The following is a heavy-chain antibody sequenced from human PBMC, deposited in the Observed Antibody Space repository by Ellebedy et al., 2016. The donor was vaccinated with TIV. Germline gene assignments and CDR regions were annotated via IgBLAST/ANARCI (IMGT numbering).Heavy chain of an antibody. CDR1: GGSFSAYY. J-gene: IGHJ4*02. Sequence: PSETLSLTCAVYGGSFSAYYWTWVRQAPGKGLEWVSVIYSGGSTYYADSVKGRFTISRDNSKNTVYLQMNSLRAEDTAVYYCARGVLSGYWGQGTLVTVSS. D-gene: IGHD2/OR15-2a*01. V-gene: IGHV3-53*01. CDR3: ARGVLSGY. CDR2: IYSGGST.